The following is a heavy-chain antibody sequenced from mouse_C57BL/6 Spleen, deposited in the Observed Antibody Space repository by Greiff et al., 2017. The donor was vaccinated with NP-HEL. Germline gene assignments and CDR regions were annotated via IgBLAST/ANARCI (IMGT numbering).Heavy chain of an antibody. V-gene: IGHV1-55*01. CDR2: IYPGSGST. D-gene: IGHD3-2*02. Sequence: VQLQQPGAELVKPGASVKMSCKASGYTFTSYWITWVKQRPGQGLEWIGDIYPGSGSTNYNEKFKSKATLTVDTSSSTAYMQLSSLTSEDSAVYYCAREAQALYYAMDYWGQGTSVTVSS. CDR1: GYTFTSYW. J-gene: IGHJ4*01. CDR3: AREAQALYYAMDY.